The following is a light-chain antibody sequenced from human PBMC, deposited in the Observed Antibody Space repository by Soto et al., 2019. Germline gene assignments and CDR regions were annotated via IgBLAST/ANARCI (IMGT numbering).Light chain of an antibody. CDR1: QSISYW. CDR3: QQYNTFCT. J-gene: IGKJ1*01. V-gene: IGKV1-5*01. CDR2: DAS. Sequence: DIQMTHSPSTLSASVGDRVTITCRASQSISYWLAWYQQKPGKAPKVLIYDASSLESGVPSRFSGSGSGTEFTLTINSLQPDAIATYYCQQYNTFCTFGQWTKVEIX.